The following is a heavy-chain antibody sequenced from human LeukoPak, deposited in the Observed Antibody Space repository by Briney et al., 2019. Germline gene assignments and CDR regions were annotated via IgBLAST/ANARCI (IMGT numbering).Heavy chain of an antibody. CDR1: GFTFSSYG. V-gene: IGHV3-30*02. J-gene: IGHJ4*02. CDR3: AKESLMDIVVVPAARSPFDY. CDR2: IRYDGSNK. D-gene: IGHD2-2*03. Sequence: PGGSLRLSCAASGFTFSSYGMHWVRQAPGKGLKWVAFIRYDGSNKYYADSVKGRFTISRDNSKNTLYLQMNSLRAEDAAVYYCAKESLMDIVVVPAARSPFDYWGQGTLVTVSS.